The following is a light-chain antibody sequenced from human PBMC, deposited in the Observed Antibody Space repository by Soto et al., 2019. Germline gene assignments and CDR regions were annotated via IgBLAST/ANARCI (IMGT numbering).Light chain of an antibody. CDR2: GAS. V-gene: IGKV3-20*01. CDR3: QQYGSSPWT. CDR1: QSVSNNY. J-gene: IGKJ1*01. Sequence: EIVLTQSPGTLSLSPGERATLSCRASQSVSNNYLAWYQQKPGQAPRLLIYGASNRATGIPDRFSGSGSGTDFTLTINRLEPEDSAVYFCQQYGSSPWTFGQGTKVDIK.